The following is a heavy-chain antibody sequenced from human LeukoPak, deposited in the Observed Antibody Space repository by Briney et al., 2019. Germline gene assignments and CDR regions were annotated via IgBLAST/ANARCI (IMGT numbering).Heavy chain of an antibody. Sequence: GASVKVSCKDSGYTFTSYGISWVRQAPGQGLEWMGWISAYNGNTNYAQKLQGRVTMTTDTSTSTAYMELRSLRSDDTAVYYCARDRPLNVLRFLEWDWFDPWGQGTLVTVSS. CDR3: ARDRPLNVLRFLEWDWFDP. V-gene: IGHV1-18*01. CDR2: ISAYNGNT. CDR1: GYTFTSYG. D-gene: IGHD3-3*01. J-gene: IGHJ5*02.